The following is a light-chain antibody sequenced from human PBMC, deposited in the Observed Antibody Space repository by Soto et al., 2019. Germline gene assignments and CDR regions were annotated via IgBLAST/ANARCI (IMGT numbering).Light chain of an antibody. J-gene: IGKJ3*01. V-gene: IGKV3-15*01. CDR1: QSVSSN. Sequence: ETVMTQSPATLSVSPGERPTLSCRASQSVSSNLAWYKQKPGQAPRLLLYDASTRATGITSRFSGSGSWTVFTLTIRSVQSEVFAVYCWQQYSTWAFTFGPGTKVDIK. CDR2: DAS. CDR3: QQYSTWAFT.